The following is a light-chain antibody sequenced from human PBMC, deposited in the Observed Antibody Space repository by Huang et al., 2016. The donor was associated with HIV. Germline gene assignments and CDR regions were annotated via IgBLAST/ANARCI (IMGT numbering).Light chain of an antibody. Sequence: DIQMTQSPSVMSASVGDRVTISCRASQGISNRLVWFQQKPGRVPKRLIHDASSLESGVPTRFIGSGSGTEFTLTINSLQPEDFATYYCLQHNGHPLTFGGGTRVEIE. CDR1: QGISNR. CDR3: LQHNGHPLT. CDR2: DAS. V-gene: IGKV1-17*03. J-gene: IGKJ4*01.